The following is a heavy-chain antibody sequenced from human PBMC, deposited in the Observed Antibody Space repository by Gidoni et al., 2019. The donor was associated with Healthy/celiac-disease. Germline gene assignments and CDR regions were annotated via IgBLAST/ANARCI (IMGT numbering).Heavy chain of an antibody. CDR2: ISGSGGST. D-gene: IGHD2-21*02. V-gene: IGHV3-23*01. J-gene: IGHJ4*02. CDR1: GFTFSRYA. CDR3: AKGGHIVVVTAILDY. Sequence: EVQLLGSGGGLVQPGGSLRLSCGASGFTFSRYAMSWVRQAPGKGLEWVSAISGSGGSTYSADSGKGRFTISRDNSKNTLYLQMNSLRAEDTAVYYCAKGGHIVVVTAILDYWGQGTLVTVSS.